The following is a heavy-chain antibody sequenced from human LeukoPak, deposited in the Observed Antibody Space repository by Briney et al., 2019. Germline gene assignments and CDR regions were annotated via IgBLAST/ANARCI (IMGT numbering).Heavy chain of an antibody. V-gene: IGHV3-53*01. D-gene: IGHD5-18*01. CDR3: ARVAVDTAMADSFDY. CDR2: IYSGGST. CDR1: GFTVSSNY. Sequence: GGSLRLSCAASGFTVSSNYMSWVRQAPGKGLAWASIIYSGGSTYYADSVKGRFTISRDNSKNTVYLQINSLRAEDTAVYYCARVAVDTAMADSFDYLGQGTQVTVSS. J-gene: IGHJ4*02.